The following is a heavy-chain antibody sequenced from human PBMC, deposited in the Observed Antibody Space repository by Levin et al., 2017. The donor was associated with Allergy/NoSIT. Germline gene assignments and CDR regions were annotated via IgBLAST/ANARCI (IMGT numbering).Heavy chain of an antibody. CDR2: ISGTSSTI. J-gene: IGHJ4*02. CDR3: VRRYSSGWPLVPFFDY. CDR1: GFTFSDYG. D-gene: IGHD6-19*01. Sequence: PGGSLRLSCAASGFTFSDYGMNWVRQAPGKGLEWVSYISGTSSTIYYADSVKGRFTISRDNVRNSLYLQMNSLRAEDTAVYFCVRRYSSGWPLVPFFDYWGQGTLVTVSS. V-gene: IGHV3-48*01.